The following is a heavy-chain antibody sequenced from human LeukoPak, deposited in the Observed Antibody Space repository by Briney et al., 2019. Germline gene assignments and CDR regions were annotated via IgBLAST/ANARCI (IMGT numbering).Heavy chain of an antibody. CDR3: ARARGSCYSCYYYYMDV. V-gene: IGHV3-11*04. D-gene: IGHD2-15*01. CDR2: ISSSGSTI. Sequence: GGSLRPSCAASGFTFSDYYMSWIRQAPGKGLEWVSYISSSGSTIYYADSVKGRFTISRDNAKNSLYLQMNSLRAEDTAVYYCARARGSCYSCYYYYMDVWGKGTTVTVSS. CDR1: GFTFSDYY. J-gene: IGHJ6*03.